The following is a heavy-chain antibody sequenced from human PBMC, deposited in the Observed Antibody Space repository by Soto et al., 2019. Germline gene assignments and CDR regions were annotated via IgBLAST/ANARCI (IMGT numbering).Heavy chain of an antibody. CDR1: GGSISSGGYS. J-gene: IGHJ4*02. Sequence: SETLSLTCAVSGGSISSGGYSWSWIRQPPGKGLEWIGYIYHSGSTYYNPSLKSRVTISVDRSKNQFSLKLSSVTAADTAVYYCARGSSVATPTYYFDYWGQGTLVTVSS. V-gene: IGHV4-30-2*01. D-gene: IGHD5-12*01. CDR3: ARGSSVATPTYYFDY. CDR2: IYHSGST.